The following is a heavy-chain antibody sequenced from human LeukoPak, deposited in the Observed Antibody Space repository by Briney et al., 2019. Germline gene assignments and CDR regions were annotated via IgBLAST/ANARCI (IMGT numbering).Heavy chain of an antibody. D-gene: IGHD5-18*01. V-gene: IGHV4-34*01. CDR1: GGSFSGYY. CDR2: INHSGST. J-gene: IGHJ4*02. Sequence: SETLSLTCAVYGGSFSGYYWSWIRQPPGKGLEWIGKINHSGSTNYNPSLKSRVTISVDTSKNQFSLKLSSVTAADTAVYYCARVLVDTAMGDFDYWGQGTLVTVSS. CDR3: ARVLVDTAMGDFDY.